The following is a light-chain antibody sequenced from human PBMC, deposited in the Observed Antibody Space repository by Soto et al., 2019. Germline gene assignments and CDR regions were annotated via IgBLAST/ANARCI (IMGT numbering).Light chain of an antibody. CDR1: QSVDND. Sequence: EIVMTQSPATLSVSPGDRATLSCRASQSVDNDLAWYQQKPGQPPRLLIYDASTRATGIPARFSGSQSGTKFTLTISSLLSEDFAVYSCQQYNNWPLTFGGGTKVDIK. V-gene: IGKV3D-15*01. J-gene: IGKJ4*01. CDR3: QQYNNWPLT. CDR2: DAS.